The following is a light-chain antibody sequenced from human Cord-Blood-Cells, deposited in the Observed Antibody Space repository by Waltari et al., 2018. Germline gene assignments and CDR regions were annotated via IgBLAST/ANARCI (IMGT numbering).Light chain of an antibody. CDR3: CSYAGSEGV. J-gene: IGLJ2*01. CDR1: SSDVGSYKL. Sequence: QSALTQPASVSGSPGQSITISCTGTSSDVGSYKLVSWYQQHPGKAPKHMIYEASKRPSVVSHRFSGSKSGNTASLTISGLQAEDEADYYCCSYAGSEGVFGGGTKLTVL. CDR2: EAS. V-gene: IGLV2-23*01.